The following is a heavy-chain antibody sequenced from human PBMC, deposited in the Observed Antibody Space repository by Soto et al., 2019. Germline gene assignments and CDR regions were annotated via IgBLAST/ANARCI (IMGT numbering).Heavy chain of an antibody. CDR1: GFTFSIYA. J-gene: IGHJ6*02. CDR2: ISYDGNNK. V-gene: IGHV3-30*18. Sequence: PGGSLRLSCVASGFTFSIYAIHWVRQAPGKGLEWVAVISYDGNNKYYTDSVKGRFTISRDNSKNTVFLQMNSLRAEDTAVYYCAKECMDWNYYYGVDVWGQGTTVTVAS. D-gene: IGHD2-8*01. CDR3: AKECMDWNYYYGVDV.